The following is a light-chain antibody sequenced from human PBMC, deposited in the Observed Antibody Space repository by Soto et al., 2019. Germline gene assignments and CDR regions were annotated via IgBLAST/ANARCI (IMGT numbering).Light chain of an antibody. CDR1: QSVSSTY. J-gene: IGKJ1*01. CDR2: GAS. V-gene: IGKV3-20*01. CDR3: QHYGSSRWT. Sequence: EIVLTQSPGTLSLSPGERATLSCRASQSVSSTYLAWYQQKPGQAPRLLIYGASSRATGIPDRFSGSGSGTDFTLTISRLEAEDVAVYYCQHYGSSRWTFGEGTRVDI.